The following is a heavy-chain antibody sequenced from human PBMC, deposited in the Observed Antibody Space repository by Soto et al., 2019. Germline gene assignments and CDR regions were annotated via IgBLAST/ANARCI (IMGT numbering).Heavy chain of an antibody. CDR2: ISGSGGST. D-gene: IGHD3-22*01. Sequence: GGSLRLSCAASGFTFSSYAMSWVRQAPGKGLEWVSAISGSGGSTYYADSVKGRFTISRDNSKNTLYLQMNSLRAEDTAVYYCAKNARAVDYYDSSGSTYYFDYWGQGTLVTVSS. CDR1: GFTFSSYA. V-gene: IGHV3-23*01. CDR3: AKNARAVDYYDSSGSTYYFDY. J-gene: IGHJ4*02.